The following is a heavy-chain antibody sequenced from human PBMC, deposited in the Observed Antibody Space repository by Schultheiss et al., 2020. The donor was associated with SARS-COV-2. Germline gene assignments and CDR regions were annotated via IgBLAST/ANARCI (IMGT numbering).Heavy chain of an antibody. J-gene: IGHJ5*02. V-gene: IGHV3-23*03. CDR1: GFTFSSYA. CDR2: IYSGGST. D-gene: IGHD6-13*01. Sequence: GGSLRLSCAASGFTFSSYAMSWVRQAPGKGLEWVSVIYSGGSTYYADSVKGRFTISRDNAQNSLYLQMNSLRAEDTAVYYCARAAAAAGNWFDPWGHGTLVTVSS. CDR3: ARAAAAAGNWFDP.